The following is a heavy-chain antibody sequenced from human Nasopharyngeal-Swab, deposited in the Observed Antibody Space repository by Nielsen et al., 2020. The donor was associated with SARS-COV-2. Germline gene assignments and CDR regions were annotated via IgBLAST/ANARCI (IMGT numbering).Heavy chain of an antibody. J-gene: IGHJ4*02. V-gene: IGHV3-21*01. CDR1: GFTFRSYS. CDR3: ARETYGDRSY. D-gene: IGHD4-17*01. Sequence: GESLKISCAASGFTFRSYSMNWVRQAPGKGLEWVSSISSSSSYIYYADSVKGRFTISRDNAKNSLYLQMNSLRAEDTAVYYCARETYGDRSYWGQGTLVTVSS. CDR2: ISSSSSYI.